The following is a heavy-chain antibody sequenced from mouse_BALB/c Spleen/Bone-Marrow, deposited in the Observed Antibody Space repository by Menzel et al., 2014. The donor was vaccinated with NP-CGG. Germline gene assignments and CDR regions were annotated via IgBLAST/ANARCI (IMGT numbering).Heavy chain of an antibody. CDR1: GFTFSSFG. D-gene: IGHD4-1*01. CDR2: ISSGSSTI. Sequence: VQRVESGGGLVQPGGSRKLSCAASGFTFSSFGMHWVRQAPEKGLEGVAYISSGSSTIFYADTLKGRFTVSRDNPKNTLFLQMTSLRSEDTAMYYCTRGGNWDDFDYWGQGTTLTVSS. J-gene: IGHJ2*01. CDR3: TRGGNWDDFDY. V-gene: IGHV5-17*02.